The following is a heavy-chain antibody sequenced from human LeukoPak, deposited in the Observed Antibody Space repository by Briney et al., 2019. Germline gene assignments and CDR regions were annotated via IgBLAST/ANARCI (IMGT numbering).Heavy chain of an antibody. CDR1: GFSLSTTGMC. Sequence: SGPTLVNPTQTLTLTCTFSGFSLSTTGMCVSWIRQPPGKALEWLARFDWDDDKHYSTSLKTRLTISKDTSKNQVVLTMTNMDPADTATYYCARTRGQYYYYSSGYPFDYWGQGTLVTVSS. D-gene: IGHD3-22*01. CDR3: ARTRGQYYYYSSGYPFDY. V-gene: IGHV2-70*11. J-gene: IGHJ4*02. CDR2: FDWDDDK.